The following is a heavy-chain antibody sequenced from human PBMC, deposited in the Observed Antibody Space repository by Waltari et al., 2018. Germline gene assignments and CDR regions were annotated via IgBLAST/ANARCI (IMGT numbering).Heavy chain of an antibody. D-gene: IGHD6-19*01. J-gene: IGHJ4*02. V-gene: IGHV1-46*03. Sequence: QVQLVQSGAEVKKPGASVKVSCKASGYPFTTYYMHWVRQAPGQGLEWVGIIIPDAGRPSYAKQCQDRLTMARDTSSSTVYMQLTSLTSEDTAVYYCASPRAGNGWLSIDYWGQGTLVTVSS. CDR1: GYPFTTYY. CDR3: ASPRAGNGWLSIDY. CDR2: IIPDAGRP.